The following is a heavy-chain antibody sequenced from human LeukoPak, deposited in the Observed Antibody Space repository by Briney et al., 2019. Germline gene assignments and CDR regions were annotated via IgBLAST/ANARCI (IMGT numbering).Heavy chain of an antibody. CDR3: ASPINYDILTGYLTTFDY. V-gene: IGHV4-39*01. CDR2: IYYSGST. J-gene: IGHJ4*02. D-gene: IGHD3-9*01. Sequence: PSETLSLTCTVSGGSISSSGYYWGWIRQPPGKGLEWIGSIYYSGSTCYNPSLKSRVTISVDTSKNQFSLELSFVTAADTAVYYCASPINYDILTGYLTTFDYWGQGILVTVSS. CDR1: GGSISSSGYY.